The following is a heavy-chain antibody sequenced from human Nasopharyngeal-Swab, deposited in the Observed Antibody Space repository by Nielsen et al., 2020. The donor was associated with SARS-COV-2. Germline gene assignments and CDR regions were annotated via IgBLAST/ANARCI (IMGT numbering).Heavy chain of an antibody. CDR2: IYFSGST. CDR1: GGSISSGDYY. V-gene: IGHV4-30-4*08. D-gene: IGHD2-2*01. CDR3: ARGLLGFCSSGSCYRLFDP. Sequence: SETLSLTCTVFGGSISSGDYYWTWIRQPPGKGLEWIGYIYFSGSTSYNPSLKSRLTISVDTSKSQFSLKLSSVTAADTAVYYCARGLLGFCSSGSCYRLFDPWGQGTLVTVSS. J-gene: IGHJ5*02.